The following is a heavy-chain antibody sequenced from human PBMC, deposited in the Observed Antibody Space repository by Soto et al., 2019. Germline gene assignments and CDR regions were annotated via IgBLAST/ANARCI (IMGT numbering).Heavy chain of an antibody. CDR1: GGSFSGYY. J-gene: IGHJ5*02. V-gene: IGHV4-34*01. Sequence: QVQLQQWGAGLLKPSETLSLTCAVYGGSFSGYYWSWIRQPPGKGLEWIGEINHSGSTNYNPSLKSRVTISVDTAKNQFSLQLSSVTAADTAVYYCARGRLYAVTLWFDPWGQGTLVTVSS. D-gene: IGHD2-8*01. CDR3: ARGRLYAVTLWFDP. CDR2: INHSGST.